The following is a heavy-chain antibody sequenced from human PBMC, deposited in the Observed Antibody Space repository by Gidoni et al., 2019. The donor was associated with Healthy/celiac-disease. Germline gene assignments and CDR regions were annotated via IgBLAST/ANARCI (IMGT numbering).Heavy chain of an antibody. D-gene: IGHD6-6*01. J-gene: IGHJ5*02. CDR2: IFSNDEK. V-gene: IGHV2-26*01. CDR1: GFSLSNARMG. Sequence: QVTLKESGPVLVKPTETLTLTCTVSGFSLSNARMGVSWIRQPPGKALEWIAHIFSNDEKSYSTSLKSRLTIYKDTSKSQVVLTMTNMDPVDTATYYCARIQDSSSWFDPWGQGTLVTVSS. CDR3: ARIQDSSSWFDP.